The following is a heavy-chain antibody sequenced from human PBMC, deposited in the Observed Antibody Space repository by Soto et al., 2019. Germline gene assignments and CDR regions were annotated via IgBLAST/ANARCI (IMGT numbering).Heavy chain of an antibody. J-gene: IGHJ4*02. V-gene: IGHV4-39*01. CDR1: GGSISGSISY. D-gene: IGHD4-17*01. CDR2: IYSGGAT. Sequence: SEPLSLTCTVPGGSISGSISYWGWIRQPPEKGLEWIGSIYSGGATSYSPSLKTRVNLSVDTSKNQFSLNLTSATAADTAVYFWAGHAPYGDIQFDVWGQGALVTVSS. CDR3: AGHAPYGDIQFDV.